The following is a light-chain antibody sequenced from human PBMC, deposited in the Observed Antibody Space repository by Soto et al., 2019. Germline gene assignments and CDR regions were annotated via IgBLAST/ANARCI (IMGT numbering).Light chain of an antibody. CDR3: QQYYSTPYT. V-gene: IGKV4-1*01. CDR1: QSVLYSSNSKNY. Sequence: DIVMTQSPDSLAVSLGERATINCKSSQSVLYSSNSKNYLAWYQQKPGQPPKLLIYWASTRESGVPDRFSGSGSVTDFTLTISSLQAEDVAVYYCQQYYSTPYTFGPGTKLEIK. J-gene: IGKJ2*01. CDR2: WAS.